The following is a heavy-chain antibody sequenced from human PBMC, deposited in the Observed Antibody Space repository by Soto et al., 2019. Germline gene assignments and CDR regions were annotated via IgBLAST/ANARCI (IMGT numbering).Heavy chain of an antibody. CDR3: SIFLFCITILSIEIDP. J-gene: IGHJ5*01. D-gene: IGHD3-3*01. V-gene: IGHV3-48*04. CDR1: GFTFSSYC. CDR2: ISSSSSTI. Sequence: GGSLRLSCAASGFTFSSYCMNWVRQAPGKGLERVSYISSSSSTIYYADSVKGRVTISRDNAKNTLYLQMNSLRAEDTAVYYCSIFLFCITILSIEIDPRGQGNPVPVSS.